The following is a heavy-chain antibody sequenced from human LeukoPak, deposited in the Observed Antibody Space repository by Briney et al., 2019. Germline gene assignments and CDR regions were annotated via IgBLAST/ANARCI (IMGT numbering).Heavy chain of an antibody. Sequence: GASVKVSCKASGYTFTTYDINWVRQATGQGLEWMGWINPNRGNTGYAQKFQGRLTVTRNTSISTAYMELSSLRSEDTAVYYCARANWNSQGDYWGQGTLVTVSS. CDR3: ARANWNSQGDY. D-gene: IGHD1-7*01. V-gene: IGHV1-8*01. CDR2: INPNRGNT. J-gene: IGHJ4*02. CDR1: GYTFTTYD.